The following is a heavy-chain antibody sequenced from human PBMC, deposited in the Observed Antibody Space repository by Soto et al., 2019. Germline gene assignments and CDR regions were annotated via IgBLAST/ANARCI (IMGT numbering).Heavy chain of an antibody. CDR3: TKDQGISFRASDH. D-gene: IGHD3-10*01. CDR2: ISYDGTIE. V-gene: IGHV3-30*18. Sequence: GGSLRLSCAASGFTFSDYGMHWVRHAPGKGLEWVAVISYDGTIEYYVDSVKGRFTISRDNSKKTLYLQMNSLRLEDTALYYCTKDQGISFRASDHWGQGTLVTVSS. J-gene: IGHJ4*02. CDR1: GFTFSDYG.